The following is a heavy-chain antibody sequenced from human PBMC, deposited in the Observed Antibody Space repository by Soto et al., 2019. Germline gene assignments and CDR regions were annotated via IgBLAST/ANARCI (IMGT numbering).Heavy chain of an antibody. J-gene: IGHJ4*02. Sequence: QVQLQESGPGLVKPSETLSLTCTVSGGSISSYYWSWIRQPPGKGLEWIGYIYYSGSTNSNPSLKSRVTIGVDTSKILFARERSAVTAADTAVYCCGNSRGSTSPHDYWGQGTLVTVSS. CDR2: IYYSGST. CDR3: GNSRGSTSPHDY. CDR1: GGSISSYY. D-gene: IGHD3-22*01. V-gene: IGHV4-59*08.